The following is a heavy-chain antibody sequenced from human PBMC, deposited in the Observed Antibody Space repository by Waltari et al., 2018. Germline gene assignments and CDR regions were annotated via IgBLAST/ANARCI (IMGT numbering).Heavy chain of an antibody. CDR3: AKDSRSGGSFLYWYFDL. J-gene: IGHJ2*01. Sequence: EVQLVESGGGLVQPGRSLRLSCAASGFPFDDYAMHWVRQAPGKGLEWVSGISWNSGSIGYADSVKGRFTISRDNGKNSLYLQMNSLRAEDMALYYCAKDSRSGGSFLYWYFDLWGRGTLVTVSS. V-gene: IGHV3-9*03. CDR2: ISWNSGSI. CDR1: GFPFDDYA. D-gene: IGHD5-12*01.